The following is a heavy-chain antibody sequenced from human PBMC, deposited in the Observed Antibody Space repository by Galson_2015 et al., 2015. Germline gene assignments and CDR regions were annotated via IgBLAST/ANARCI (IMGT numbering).Heavy chain of an antibody. J-gene: IGHJ4*02. Sequence: TLSLTCTVSGGSISSTSYYWGWIRQPPGKGLEWIGSVYYRGSTYYNHSFKSRVTISVDTSKNQFSLKLSSVTAADTAVYYCAVTYNSGWYGYWGQGTLVTVSS. CDR1: GGSISSTSYY. CDR3: AVTYNSGWYGY. D-gene: IGHD6-19*01. CDR2: VYYRGST. V-gene: IGHV4-39*01.